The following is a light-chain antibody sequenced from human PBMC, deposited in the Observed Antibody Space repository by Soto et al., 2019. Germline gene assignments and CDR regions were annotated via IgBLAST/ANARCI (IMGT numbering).Light chain of an antibody. J-gene: IGKJ1*01. CDR2: RTS. CDR3: QQHGTSPLT. CDR1: QSVTNNY. V-gene: IGKV3-20*01. Sequence: EIVLTQSLGTLSLSPGERATLSCRASQSVTNNYLVWHQQKPGQSPRRLIYRTSIRAPGIPDRFSGSGSGTDFTLTISRLEPEDFAVYYCQQHGTSPLTFGHGTKVEIK.